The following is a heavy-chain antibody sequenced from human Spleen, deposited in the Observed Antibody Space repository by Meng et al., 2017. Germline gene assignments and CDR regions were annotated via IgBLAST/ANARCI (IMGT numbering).Heavy chain of an antibody. CDR3: ARGNIGRSGYDFQKHYYGMDV. Sequence: ASVKVSCKASGYSFTSHAMNWVRQAPGQGLEWMGWINTATGNPTYAQGFTGRFVFSLDTSVSTAYLQISGLKTEDTAVYYCARGNIGRSGYDFQKHYYGMDVWGQGTTVTVSS. D-gene: IGHD5-12*01. CDR1: GYSFTSHA. CDR2: INTATGNP. J-gene: IGHJ6*02. V-gene: IGHV7-4-1*02.